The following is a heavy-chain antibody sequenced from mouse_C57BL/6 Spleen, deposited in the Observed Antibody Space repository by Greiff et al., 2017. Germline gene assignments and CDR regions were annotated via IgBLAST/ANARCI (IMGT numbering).Heavy chain of an antibody. V-gene: IGHV1-53*01. CDR3: ARQLRLRYYAMDY. CDR1: GYTFTSYW. J-gene: IGHJ4*01. D-gene: IGHD3-2*02. CDR2: INPSNGGA. Sequence: QVPLQQPGPELVKPGASVKLSCKASGYTFTSYWMHWVKQRPGQGLEWIGNINPSNGGANYNEKFKSKATLTVDKSSSTAYMQLSILTSEASAVYYCARQLRLRYYAMDYWGQGTSVTVSS.